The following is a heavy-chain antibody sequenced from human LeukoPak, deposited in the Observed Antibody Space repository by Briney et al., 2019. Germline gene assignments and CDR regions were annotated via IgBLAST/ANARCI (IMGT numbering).Heavy chain of an antibody. V-gene: IGHV4-59*01. CDR2: IYSAST. D-gene: IGHD3/OR15-3a*01. CDR3: ARGYGTSWTYYLDH. Sequence: PSETLSLTCSVSDGGITGYYWGWIRQPPGKGLEWIGHIYSASTNYNPSLKSRVTISVDTSKNQFSLRLNSVTAADTAVYYCARGYGTSWTYYLDHWGQGARVTVSS. CDR1: DGGITGYY. J-gene: IGHJ4*02.